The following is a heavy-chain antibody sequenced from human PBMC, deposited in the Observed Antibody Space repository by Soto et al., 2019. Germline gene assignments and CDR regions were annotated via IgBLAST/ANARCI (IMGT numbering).Heavy chain of an antibody. CDR3: AREPYRHLVRWDRLNYGMDV. Sequence: QVQLVQSGAEVKKPGSSVKVSCKASGGTFSSYAISWVRQAPGQGLEWMGGIIPIFGTANYAQKFQGRVRTTADETTSTAYMGLSSLRSEDTAVYYCAREPYRHLVRWDRLNYGMDVWGHGATVTVSS. D-gene: IGHD4-17*01. CDR2: IIPIFGTA. V-gene: IGHV1-69*12. J-gene: IGHJ6*02. CDR1: GGTFSSYA.